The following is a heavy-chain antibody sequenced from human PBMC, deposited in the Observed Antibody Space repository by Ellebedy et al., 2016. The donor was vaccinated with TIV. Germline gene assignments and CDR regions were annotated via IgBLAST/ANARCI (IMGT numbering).Heavy chain of an antibody. J-gene: IGHJ4*02. Sequence: AASVKVSCKVSGYTLTELSMHWVRHAPGQGLEWMGGFDPEDGETIYAQKFQGRVTMTEDTSTDTAYMELSSLRSEDTAVYYCATDLQQWLGFDYWGQGTLVTVSS. V-gene: IGHV1-24*01. CDR2: FDPEDGET. CDR1: GYTLTELS. CDR3: ATDLQQWLGFDY. D-gene: IGHD6-19*01.